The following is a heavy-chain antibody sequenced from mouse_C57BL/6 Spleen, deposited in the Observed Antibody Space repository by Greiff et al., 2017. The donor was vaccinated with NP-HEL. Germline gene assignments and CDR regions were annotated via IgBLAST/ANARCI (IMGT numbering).Heavy chain of an antibody. CDR1: GFTFSSYA. V-gene: IGHV5-9-1*02. CDR2: ISSGGDYI. D-gene: IGHD2-5*01. J-gene: IGHJ4*01. CDR3: TREGNSNSDYYAMDY. Sequence: DVKLVESGEGLVKPGGSLKLSCAASGFTFSSYAMSWVRQTPEKRLEWVAYISSGGDYIYYADTVKGRFTISRDNARNTLYLQMSSLKSEDTAMYYCTREGNSNSDYYAMDYWGQGTSVTVSS.